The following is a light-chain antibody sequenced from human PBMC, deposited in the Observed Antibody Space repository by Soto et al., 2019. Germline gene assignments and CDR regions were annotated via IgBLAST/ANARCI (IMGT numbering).Light chain of an antibody. CDR1: SGHSSYI. CDR3: ETWDSNTRV. CDR2: LESSGSY. V-gene: IGLV4-60*02. Sequence: QPVLTQSSSASASLGSSVELTCTLSSGHSSYIIAWHQQQPGKAPRYLMKLESSGSYNKGSGVPDRFSGSSSGADRYLTISNLQFEDEADYYCETWDSNTRVFGGGTKLTVL. J-gene: IGLJ3*02.